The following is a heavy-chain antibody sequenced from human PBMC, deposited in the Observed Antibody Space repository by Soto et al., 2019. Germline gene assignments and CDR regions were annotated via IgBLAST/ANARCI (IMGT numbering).Heavy chain of an antibody. V-gene: IGHV1-69*01. D-gene: IGHD3-10*01. CDR2: IIPIFGKP. J-gene: IGHJ4*02. CDR3: ARDRDDYGSGNYYNRIDF. CDR1: GGIFSTYA. Sequence: QGQLVQSGAEVKKPGSSVKVSCKASGGIFSTYAIIWLRQAPGQGLEWMGGIIPIFGKPNYAQMFKVRVTITADESTSTAYMELSRLRSEDTAVYYCARDRDDYGSGNYYNRIDFWGKGTLVTVSS.